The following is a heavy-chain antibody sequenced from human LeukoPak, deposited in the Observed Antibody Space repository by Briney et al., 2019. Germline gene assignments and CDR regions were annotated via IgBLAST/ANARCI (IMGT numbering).Heavy chain of an antibody. V-gene: IGHV3-48*04. D-gene: IGHD3-10*01. CDR2: ISSSSSTI. Sequence: GGSLRLSCAASEFTFSSYSMNWVRQAPGKGLEWVSYISSSSSTIYYADSVKGRFTISRDNAKNSLYLQMNSLRAEDTAVYYCAREWPTMVRGVIHLLRGMDVWGQGTTVAVSS. CDR1: EFTFSSYS. J-gene: IGHJ6*02. CDR3: AREWPTMVRGVIHLLRGMDV.